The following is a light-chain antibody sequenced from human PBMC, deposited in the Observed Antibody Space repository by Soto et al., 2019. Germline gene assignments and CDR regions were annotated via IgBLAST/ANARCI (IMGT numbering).Light chain of an antibody. CDR1: SSDVGGYNY. V-gene: IGLV2-14*01. CDR3: SPYTSIHTRV. Sequence: QSALTQPASVSGSPGQSITISCTGTSSDVGGYNYVSWYQQHPGKAPKLMIYEVSNRPSGVSNRFSGSKSDNTTSLTISGLQAEDEADSYCSPYTSIHTRVFGGGTNLTVL. CDR2: EVS. J-gene: IGLJ3*02.